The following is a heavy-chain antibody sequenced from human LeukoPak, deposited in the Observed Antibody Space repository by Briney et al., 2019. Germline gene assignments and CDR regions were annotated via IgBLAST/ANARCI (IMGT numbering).Heavy chain of an antibody. CDR2: INHSGST. Sequence: GSLRLSCAASGFTFSSYSMNWVRQPPGKGLEWIGEINHSGSTNYNPSLKSRVTISVDTSKNQFSLKLSSVTAADTAVYYCARGLRAASLYWGQGTLVTVSS. V-gene: IGHV4-34*01. CDR1: GFTFSSYS. J-gene: IGHJ4*02. D-gene: IGHD2-15*01. CDR3: ARGLRAASLY.